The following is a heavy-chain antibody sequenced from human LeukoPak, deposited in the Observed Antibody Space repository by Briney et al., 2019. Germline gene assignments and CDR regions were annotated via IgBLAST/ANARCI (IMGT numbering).Heavy chain of an antibody. CDR1: GGSFSGYY. J-gene: IGHJ4*02. Sequence: SETLSLTCAVYGGSFSGYYWSWIRQPPGKGLEWIGEINHSGSTNYNPSLKSRVTISVDTSKNQFSLKLSSVTAADTAVYYCARGRARRGYSYGTPFDYWGQGTLVTVSS. D-gene: IGHD5-18*01. CDR2: INHSGST. CDR3: ARGRARRGYSYGTPFDY. V-gene: IGHV4-34*01.